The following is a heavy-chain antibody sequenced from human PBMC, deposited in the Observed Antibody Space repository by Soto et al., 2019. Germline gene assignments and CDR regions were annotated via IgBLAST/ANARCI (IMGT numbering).Heavy chain of an antibody. Sequence: QVQLVQSGAEVMKAGSSVKVSCKASGGTFSRYAVIWVRQAPGQGREWMGGIKLICGPANYAQKFQGRVTRTADESTRTAYMEVSSLGSEDTAVYYCARGRGSSFGIAAMDVWGQGTTVTVSS. CDR1: GGTFSRYA. V-gene: IGHV1-69*01. J-gene: IGHJ6*02. CDR3: ARGRGSSFGIAAMDV. D-gene: IGHD3-16*01. CDR2: IKLICGPA.